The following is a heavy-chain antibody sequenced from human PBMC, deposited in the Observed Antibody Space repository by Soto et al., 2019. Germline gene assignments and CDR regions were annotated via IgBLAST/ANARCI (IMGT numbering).Heavy chain of an antibody. J-gene: IGHJ4*02. V-gene: IGHV3-30*18. D-gene: IGHD1-26*01. CDR2: ISYDGSNK. CDR1: GFTFSSYG. CDR3: AKPNSVGALDY. Sequence: GGSLRLSCAASGFTFSSYGMHWVRQAPGKGLEWVAVISYDGSNKYYADSVKGRFTISRDNSKNTLYLQMNSLRAEDTAVYYCAKPNSVGALDYWGQGTLVTVYS.